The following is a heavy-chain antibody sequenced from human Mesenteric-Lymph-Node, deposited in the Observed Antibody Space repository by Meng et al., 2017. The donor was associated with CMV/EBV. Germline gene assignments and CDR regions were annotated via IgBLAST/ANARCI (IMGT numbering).Heavy chain of an antibody. CDR1: FTVRSYA. CDR3: ARGYSAYDYRGANWFDP. V-gene: IGHV3-30*04. CDR2: ISYDGSNK. D-gene: IGHD5-12*01. J-gene: IGHJ5*02. Sequence: FTVRSYARNGVRQAPGRGLEWVTIISYDGSNKYYADSVKGRFTSSRDNSNNTLYLQMNSLRAEDTAVYYCARGYSAYDYRGANWFDPWGQGTLVTVSS.